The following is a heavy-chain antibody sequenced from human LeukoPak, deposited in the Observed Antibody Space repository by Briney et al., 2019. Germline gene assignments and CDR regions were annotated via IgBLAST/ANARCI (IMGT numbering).Heavy chain of an antibody. V-gene: IGHV3-23*01. D-gene: IGHD3-3*01. J-gene: IGHJ5*01. CDR2: ISGSGGST. CDR1: GFTFSSYG. Sequence: GGTLRLSCAASGFTFSSYGMSWVRQAPGKGLEWVSAISGSGGSTYYADSVKGRFTISRDNSKNTLYLQMNSLRAEDTAVYYCASGPDFWSGYLASWGQGTLVTVSS. CDR3: ASGPDFWSGYLAS.